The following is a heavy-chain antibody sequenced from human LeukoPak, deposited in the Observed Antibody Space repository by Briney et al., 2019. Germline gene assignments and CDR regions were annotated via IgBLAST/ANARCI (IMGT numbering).Heavy chain of an antibody. CDR1: GFTFSSYG. D-gene: IGHD3-10*01. J-gene: IGHJ4*02. Sequence: GRSLRLSCAASGFTFSSYGMHWVRQAPGKGLEWVAVTWYDGSNKYYADSVKGRFTISRDNSKNTLYLQMNSLRAEDTAVYYCARGPMVRGLTADYWGQGTLVTVSS. CDR3: ARGPMVRGLTADY. CDR2: TWYDGSNK. V-gene: IGHV3-33*01.